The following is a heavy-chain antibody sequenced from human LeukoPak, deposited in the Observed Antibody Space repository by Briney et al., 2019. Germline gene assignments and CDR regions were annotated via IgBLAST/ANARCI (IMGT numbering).Heavy chain of an antibody. J-gene: IGHJ4*02. CDR2: IRYDGSNK. CDR1: GFTFSSYG. D-gene: IGHD5-12*01. Sequence: GGSLRLSCAASGFTFSSYGMHWVRQAPGKGLEWVAFIRYDGSNKYYADSVKGRFTISRDNSKNTLYLQMNSLRAEDTAVYYCAKDQNSGYDPFDYWGQGTLVTVSS. V-gene: IGHV3-30*02. CDR3: AKDQNSGYDPFDY.